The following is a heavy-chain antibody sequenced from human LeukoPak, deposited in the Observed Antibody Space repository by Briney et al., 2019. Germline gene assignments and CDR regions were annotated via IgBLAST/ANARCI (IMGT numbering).Heavy chain of an antibody. V-gene: IGHV3-11*01. CDR2: ISFSGSPT. J-gene: IGHJ3*02. CDR3: ARDTNSAFDI. Sequence: GGSLRLSCAASGFTFSDYYMSWIRQAPGKGLEWVSYISFSGSPTQYADSVKGRFTISRDNAKNSLYLQMNSLRDEDTAVYYCARDTNSAFDIWGQGTMVTVSS. CDR1: GFTFSDYY. D-gene: IGHD2-2*01.